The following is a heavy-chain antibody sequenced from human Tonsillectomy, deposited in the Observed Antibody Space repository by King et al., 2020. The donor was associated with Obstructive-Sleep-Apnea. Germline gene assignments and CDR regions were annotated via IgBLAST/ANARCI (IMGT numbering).Heavy chain of an antibody. J-gene: IGHJ4*02. CDR3: ARGMVVTAPYFDY. V-gene: IGHV4-59*01. CDR1: GGSISSYY. D-gene: IGHD2-21*02. Sequence: VQLQESGPGLVKPSETLSLTCTVSGGSISSYYWSWIRQPPGKGLEWIGYSYYSGSTNYNPSLKSRVTISVDTSKNQFSLKLSSVTAADTAVYYCARGMVVTAPYFDYWGQGTLVTVSS. CDR2: SYYSGST.